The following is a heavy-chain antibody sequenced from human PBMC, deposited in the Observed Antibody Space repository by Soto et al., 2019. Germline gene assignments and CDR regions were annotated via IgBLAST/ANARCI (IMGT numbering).Heavy chain of an antibody. Sequence: QVQLVESGGGVVQPGRSLRLSCAASGFTFSSYGMHWVRQAPGKGLEWVAVIWYDGSNKYYADSVKGRFTISRDNSKNTLYLQMNSLRAEDTAVYYCARDKRAYSYGLFHFDYWGQGTLVTVSS. D-gene: IGHD5-18*01. CDR3: ARDKRAYSYGLFHFDY. J-gene: IGHJ4*02. CDR1: GFTFSSYG. CDR2: IWYDGSNK. V-gene: IGHV3-33*01.